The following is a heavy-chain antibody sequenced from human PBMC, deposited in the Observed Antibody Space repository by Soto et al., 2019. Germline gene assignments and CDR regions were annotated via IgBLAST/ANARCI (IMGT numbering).Heavy chain of an antibody. D-gene: IGHD2-15*01. J-gene: IGHJ3*02. V-gene: IGHV3-33*01. CDR1: GFTFSSYG. Sequence: QVQLVESGGGVVQPGRSLRLSCAASGFTFSSYGMHWVRQAPGKGLEWVAVIWYDGSNKYYADSVKGRFTISRDNSKNTLYLQMNSLRAEDTTVYYCASSTSTPDAFDIWGQGTMVTVSS. CDR3: ASSTSTPDAFDI. CDR2: IWYDGSNK.